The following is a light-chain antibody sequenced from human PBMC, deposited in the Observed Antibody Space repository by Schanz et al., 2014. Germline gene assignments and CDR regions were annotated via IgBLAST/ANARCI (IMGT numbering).Light chain of an antibody. J-gene: IGKJ1*01. CDR1: QNIGRR. Sequence: DIQMTQSPSTLSASVGDRIIITCRASQNIGRRLAWYQQKPGRAPNLLISDASTLQSGVPSRFSGSGSGTDFTLTISSLQPDDFATYYCQQYFSYSGTFGQGTKVEI. V-gene: IGKV1-5*01. CDR2: DAS. CDR3: QQYFSYSGT.